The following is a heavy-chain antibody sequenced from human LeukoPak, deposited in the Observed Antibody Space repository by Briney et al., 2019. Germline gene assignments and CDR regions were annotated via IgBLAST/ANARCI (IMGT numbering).Heavy chain of an antibody. V-gene: IGHV4-59*08. Sequence: SETLSLTCTVSGGSISSHYWSWIRQPPGKGLEWIGYIYYSGSTNYNPSLKSRVTISVDTSKNQFSLKLSSVTAAGTAVYYCARIAQGYSGYRGPYWGQGTQVTVSS. D-gene: IGHD5-12*01. CDR1: GGSISSHY. CDR2: IYYSGST. CDR3: ARIAQGYSGYRGPY. J-gene: IGHJ4*02.